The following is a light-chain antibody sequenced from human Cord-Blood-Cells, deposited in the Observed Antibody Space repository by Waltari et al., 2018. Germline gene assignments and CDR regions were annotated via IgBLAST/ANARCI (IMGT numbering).Light chain of an antibody. CDR1: SSDVGGYNY. J-gene: IGLJ1*01. V-gene: IGLV2-8*01. Sequence: QSALTQPPSASGSPGPSVTISCPGPSSDVGGYNYVSWYQQPPGKAPKLIIYEVSKRPSGVPDRFSGSKSGNTASLTVSGLQAEDEADYYCSSYAGGYVFGTGTKVTVL. CDR2: EVS. CDR3: SSYAGGYV.